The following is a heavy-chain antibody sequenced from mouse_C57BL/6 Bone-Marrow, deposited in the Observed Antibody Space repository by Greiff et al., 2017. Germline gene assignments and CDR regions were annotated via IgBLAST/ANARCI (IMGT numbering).Heavy chain of an antibody. CDR1: GYTFTSYG. Sequence: VKLQQSGAELARPGASVKLSCKASGYTFTSYGISWVKQRTGQGLEWIGEIYPRSGNTYYNEKVKGKATLTVDQSTRTPYMELRSLTSDDSAVYFCSRGAVLILWYWYFDVWGTGTTVTVSS. CDR3: SRGAVLILWYWYFDV. J-gene: IGHJ1*03. V-gene: IGHV1-81*01. CDR2: IYPRSGNT. D-gene: IGHD3-3*01.